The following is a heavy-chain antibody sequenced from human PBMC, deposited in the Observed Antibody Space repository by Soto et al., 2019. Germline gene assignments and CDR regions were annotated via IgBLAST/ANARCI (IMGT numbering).Heavy chain of an antibody. CDR2: IYYSGST. CDR3: ARSSSSWGYYYGMDV. Sequence: PSETLSLTCTVSCGSISSSSYYWGWIRQPPGKGLEWIGSIYYSGSTYYNPSLKSRVTISVDTSKNPFSLKLSSVTAADTAVYYCARSSSSWGYYYGMDVWGQGTTVTVSS. V-gene: IGHV4-39*01. J-gene: IGHJ6*02. CDR1: CGSISSSSYY. D-gene: IGHD6-13*01.